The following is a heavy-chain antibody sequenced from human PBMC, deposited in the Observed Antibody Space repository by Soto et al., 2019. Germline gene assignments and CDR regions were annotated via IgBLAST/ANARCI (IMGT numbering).Heavy chain of an antibody. V-gene: IGHV3-48*03. CDR3: ARVYDDYLIDAFDI. J-gene: IGHJ3*02. CDR1: EFTLSNYE. Sequence: EAQLVESGGGLVQPGGSLRLSCAAFEFTLSNYEMDWVRQAPGKGLEWVSHIGRRGSPIYYADSVKGRFTISRDNAKNSVFLQMNRLRPEDTAVYYCARVYDDYLIDAFDIWGQGTMV. CDR2: IGRRGSPI. D-gene: IGHD4-17*01.